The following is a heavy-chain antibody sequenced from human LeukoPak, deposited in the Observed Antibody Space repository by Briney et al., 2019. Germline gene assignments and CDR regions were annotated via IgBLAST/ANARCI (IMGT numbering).Heavy chain of an antibody. D-gene: IGHD1-7*01. CDR1: GXSISSYY. CDR2: IYTSGST. V-gene: IGHV4-4*07. CDR3: ARDTGTDEDGGWFDP. J-gene: IGHJ5*02. Sequence: SETLSLTCTVSGXSISSYYWSWIRQPAGEGLEWIGRIYTSGSTNYNPSLKSRVTMSVDTSKNQFSLKLSSVTAADTAVYYCARDTGTDEDGGWFDPWGQGTLVTVSS.